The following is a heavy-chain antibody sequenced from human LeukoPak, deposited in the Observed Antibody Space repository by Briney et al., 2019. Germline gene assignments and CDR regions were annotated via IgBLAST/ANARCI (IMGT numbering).Heavy chain of an antibody. Sequence: SETLSLTCNVSGGSISSSRNYWGWVRQPPGKGLEWIGEINHSGSTNYNPSLKSRVTISVDTSKNQFSLKLSSVTAADTAVYYCARGPYYYGMDVWGQGTTVTVSS. CDR3: ARGPYYYGMDV. J-gene: IGHJ6*02. CDR1: GGSISSSRNY. CDR2: INHSGST. V-gene: IGHV4-39*07.